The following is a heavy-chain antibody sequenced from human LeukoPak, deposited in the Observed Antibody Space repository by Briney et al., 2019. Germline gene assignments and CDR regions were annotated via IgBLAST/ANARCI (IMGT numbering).Heavy chain of an antibody. J-gene: IGHJ6*02. Sequence: GGPLRLSCAASGFTVSSNFINWVRQAPGKGLEWVSVIYSGGGTSYADSVKGRFTISRDNSKNTLYLQMNSLRAEDTAVYYCAREPSDIVLDVWGQGTTVTVSS. V-gene: IGHV3-53*01. CDR2: IYSGGGT. CDR3: AREPSDIVLDV. D-gene: IGHD2-15*01. CDR1: GFTVSSNF.